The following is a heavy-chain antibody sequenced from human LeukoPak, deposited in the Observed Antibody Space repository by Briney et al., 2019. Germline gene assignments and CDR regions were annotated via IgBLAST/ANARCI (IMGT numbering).Heavy chain of an antibody. D-gene: IGHD5-12*01. V-gene: IGHV1-2*02. J-gene: IGHJ4*02. CDR1: GYTFTSYG. CDR2: INPNSGGT. Sequence: GASVKVSCKASGYTFTSYGISWVRQAPGQGLEWMGWINPNSGGTNYAQKFQGRVTMTRDTSISTAYMELSRLRSDDTAVYYCARGADGRYSGYEPFDYWGQGTLVTVSS. CDR3: ARGADGRYSGYEPFDY.